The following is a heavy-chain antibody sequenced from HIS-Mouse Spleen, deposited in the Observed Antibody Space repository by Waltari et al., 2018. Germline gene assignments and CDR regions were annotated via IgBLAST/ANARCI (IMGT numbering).Heavy chain of an antibody. V-gene: IGHV4-39*07. Sequence: QLQLQGSGPGLVKPSETLSPPCTVSGGSLRSSSYYWGWTRQPPGTGLAWIGSIYYSGSTYYNPSVKSRVTISVDTSKNQFALKLSAVTAADTAVYYCAREIPYSSSWYDWYFDLWGRGTLVTVSS. CDR2: IYYSGST. CDR1: GGSLRSSSYY. D-gene: IGHD6-13*01. CDR3: AREIPYSSSWYDWYFDL. J-gene: IGHJ2*01.